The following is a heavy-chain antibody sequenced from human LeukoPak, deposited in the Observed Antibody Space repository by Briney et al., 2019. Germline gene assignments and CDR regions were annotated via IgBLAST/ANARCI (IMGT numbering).Heavy chain of an antibody. J-gene: IGHJ4*02. CDR1: GFTFSSYA. CDR3: ARDGGSGYCSSSNCYEGFDY. Sequence: AGGSLGLSCAASGFTFSSYAMHWVRQAPGKGLEWVAVISYDGSNKYYADSVKGRFTISRDNSKNALVLQMNSLTAADTAVYYCARDGGSGYCSSSNCYEGFDYWGQGTLVTISS. V-gene: IGHV3-30*14. D-gene: IGHD2-2*01. CDR2: ISYDGSNK.